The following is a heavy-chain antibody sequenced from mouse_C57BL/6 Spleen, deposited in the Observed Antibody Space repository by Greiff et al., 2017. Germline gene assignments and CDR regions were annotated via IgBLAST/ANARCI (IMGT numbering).Heavy chain of an antibody. V-gene: IGHV1-53*01. D-gene: IGHD1-1*01. CDR1: GYTFTSYW. CDR3: ARGIGLYYYGSSWYFDV. J-gene: IGHJ1*03. CDR2: INPSNGGT. Sequence: QVQLQQPGTELVKPGASVKLSCKASGYTFTSYWMHWVKQRPGQGLEWIGNINPSNGGTNYNEKFKSKDTLTVDKSSSTAYMQLSSLKSEDSAVYYCARGIGLYYYGSSWYFDVGGTGTTVTVSS.